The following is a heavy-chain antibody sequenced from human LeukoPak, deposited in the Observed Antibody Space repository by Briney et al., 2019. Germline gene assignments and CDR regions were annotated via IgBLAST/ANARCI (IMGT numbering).Heavy chain of an antibody. Sequence: ASVKVSCKASGYTFTSYYMHWVRQAPGQGLEWMGIINPSGGSTSYAQKFQGRVTMTRDTSTSTVYMELSSLRSEDTAVYYCAPSYYYDSSGPGDAFDIWGQGTMVTVSS. CDR1: GYTFTSYY. J-gene: IGHJ3*02. CDR3: APSYYYDSSGPGDAFDI. D-gene: IGHD3-22*01. V-gene: IGHV1-46*01. CDR2: INPSGGST.